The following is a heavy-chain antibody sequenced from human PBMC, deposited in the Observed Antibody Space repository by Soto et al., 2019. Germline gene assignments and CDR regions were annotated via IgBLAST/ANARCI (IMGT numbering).Heavy chain of an antibody. CDR2: ISAYNGNT. D-gene: IGHD3-3*01. CDR3: ARNLHWSGYHRKYYYYGMDV. CDR1: GYTFTSYG. J-gene: IGHJ6*02. V-gene: IGHV1-18*04. Sequence: GSSVKVSCKASGYTFTSYGISWVRQAPGQGLEWMGWISAYNGNTNYAQKLQGRVTMTTDTSTSTAYMELRSLRSDDTAVYYCARNLHWSGYHRKYYYYGMDVWGQGTTVTVSS.